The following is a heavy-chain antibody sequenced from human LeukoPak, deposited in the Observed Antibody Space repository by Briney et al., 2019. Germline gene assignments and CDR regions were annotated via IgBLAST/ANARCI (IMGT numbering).Heavy chain of an antibody. J-gene: IGHJ4*02. CDR3: ARGKYSSGWYLDF. D-gene: IGHD6-19*01. CDR2: FDNSDST. CDR1: GGSISRYY. V-gene: IGHV4-59*01. Sequence: SETLSLTCIVSGGSISRYYWSWIRQPPGKGLEWIGYFDNSDSTNYNPSLKNRVTILEDTSKNQFALELRSVTAADTAIYYCARGKYSSGWYLDFWGQGTLVTVSS.